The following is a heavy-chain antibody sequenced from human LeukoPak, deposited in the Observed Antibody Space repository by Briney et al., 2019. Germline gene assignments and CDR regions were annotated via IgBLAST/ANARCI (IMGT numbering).Heavy chain of an antibody. D-gene: IGHD6-19*01. CDR2: IFGSGGST. CDR1: GFTFSSYA. Sequence: GGPLRLSCVATGFTFSSYAMYWVRQAPGKGLEWVSGIFGSGGSTHYADSVKGRFTISRDNSKNTVYLQMNSLRAEDTAVYYCAKTTTGYSSGRFPGWPVDYWGQGTLVTVSS. J-gene: IGHJ4*02. CDR3: AKTTTGYSSGRFPGWPVDY. V-gene: IGHV3-23*01.